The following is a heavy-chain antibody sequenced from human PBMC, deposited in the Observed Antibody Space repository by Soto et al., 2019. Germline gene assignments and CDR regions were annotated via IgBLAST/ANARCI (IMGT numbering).Heavy chain of an antibody. J-gene: IGHJ4*02. CDR2: IIWDGGST. V-gene: IGHV3-43*01. D-gene: IGHD3-9*01. Sequence: GSLRLSCAASGFTFDDYTMHWVRQAPGKGLEWVLLIIWDGGSTYYADSVKGRFTISRDNSKNSLYLQMNSLRTEDTALYYCAKEVDGGFDYWGQGTLVTVSS. CDR1: GFTFDDYT. CDR3: AKEVDGGFDY.